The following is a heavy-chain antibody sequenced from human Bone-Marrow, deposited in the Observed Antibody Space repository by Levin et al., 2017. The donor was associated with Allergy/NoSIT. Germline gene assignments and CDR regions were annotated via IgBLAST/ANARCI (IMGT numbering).Heavy chain of an antibody. CDR2: IYYSGST. V-gene: IGHV4-59*08. J-gene: IGHJ4*02. Sequence: ESLKISCTVSGGSISSYYWSWIRQPPGKGLEWIGYIYYSGSTNYNPSLKSRVTISVDTSKNQFSLKLSSVTAADTAVYYCARHAYDYVWGSYRYLDYWGQGTLVTVSS. CDR1: GGSISSYY. CDR3: ARHAYDYVWGSYRYLDY. D-gene: IGHD3-16*02.